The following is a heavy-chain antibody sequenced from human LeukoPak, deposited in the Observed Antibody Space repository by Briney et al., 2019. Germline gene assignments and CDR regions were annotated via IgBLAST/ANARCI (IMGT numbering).Heavy chain of an antibody. CDR3: ARGGATGWFDP. CDR2: IYTSGST. V-gene: IGHV4-61*02. D-gene: IGHD1-26*01. Sequence: SQTLSLTCTVSGGSISSGSYYWSWIRQPAGKGLEWIGRIYTSGSTNYNPSLKSRVTISVDTSKNQFSLKLSSVTAADTAVYYCARGGATGWFDPWGQGTLVTVSS. J-gene: IGHJ5*02. CDR1: GGSISSGSYY.